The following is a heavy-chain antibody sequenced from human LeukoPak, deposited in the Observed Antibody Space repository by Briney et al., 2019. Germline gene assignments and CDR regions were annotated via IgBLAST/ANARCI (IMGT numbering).Heavy chain of an antibody. CDR3: ARVDSSLWFGELFTFDY. V-gene: IGHV4-38-2*02. J-gene: IGHJ4*02. D-gene: IGHD3-10*01. CDR2: IYHSGST. Sequence: SETLSLTCTVSGYSISSGYYWGWIRQPPGKGLEWIGGIYHSGSTYYNPSLKSRVTISVDTSKNQFSLKLSSVTAADTAVYYCARVDSSLWFGELFTFDYWGQGTLVTVSS. CDR1: GYSISSGYY.